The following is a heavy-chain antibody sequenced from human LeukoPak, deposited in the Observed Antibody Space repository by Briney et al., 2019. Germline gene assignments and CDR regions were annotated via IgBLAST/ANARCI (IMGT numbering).Heavy chain of an antibody. CDR1: VGSISSSSYY. CDR3: ARQTKLYTGWHLQGPFDY. CDR2: IYYSGST. V-gene: IGHV4-39*01. D-gene: IGHD2-2*02. J-gene: IGHJ4*02. Sequence: SETLSLTCTVSVGSISSSSYYWGWIRQPPGKGLEWIGSIYYSGSTYYNPSLKSRVTISVDTSKNQFSLKLSSVTAADTAVCYRARQTKLYTGWHLQGPFDYWGQGTLVTVSS.